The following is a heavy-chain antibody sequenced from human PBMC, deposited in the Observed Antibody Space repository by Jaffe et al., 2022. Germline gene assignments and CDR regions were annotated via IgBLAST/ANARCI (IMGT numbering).Heavy chain of an antibody. J-gene: IGHJ3*02. CDR2: ISGSGGST. V-gene: IGHV3-23*01. Sequence: EVQLLESGGGLVQPGGSLRLSCAASGFTFSSYAMSWVRQAPGKGLEWVSAISGSGGSTYYADSVKGRFTISRDNSKNTLYLQMNSLRAEDTAVYYCAKEIDYDFWSGYYKHHDAFDIWGQGTMVTVSS. D-gene: IGHD3-3*01. CDR3: AKEIDYDFWSGYYKHHDAFDI. CDR1: GFTFSSYA.